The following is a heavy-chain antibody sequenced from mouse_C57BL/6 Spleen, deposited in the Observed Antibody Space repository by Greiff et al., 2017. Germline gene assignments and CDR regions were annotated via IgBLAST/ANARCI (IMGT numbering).Heavy chain of an antibody. J-gene: IGHJ4*01. V-gene: IGHV1-82*01. Sequence: QVQLKQSGPELVKPGASVKISCKASGYAFSSSWMNWVKQRTGKGLEWIGRIYPGDGDTNYNGTLKGKATLTADKSSITAYMQLSSLTCEDSAVYVCERSRRYYSMDYWGQGTSVTVSS. CDR3: ERSRRYYSMDY. CDR1: GYAFSSSW. CDR2: IYPGDGDT.